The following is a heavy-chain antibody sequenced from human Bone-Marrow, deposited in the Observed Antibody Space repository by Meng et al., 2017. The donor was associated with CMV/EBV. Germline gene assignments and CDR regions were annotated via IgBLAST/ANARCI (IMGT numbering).Heavy chain of an antibody. V-gene: IGHV1-2*06. Sequence: QVQLAPSGAEVKKPGAAVKYSCKASGYTFTGYYMHWGRQAPGQGLEWMGRINPNSGATEYAQNFQGRVTMTRDTSISTAYMELSRLRSDDTAVYYCARSSGWSRFDYWGLGTLVTVSS. D-gene: IGHD6-19*01. CDR1: GYTFTGYY. CDR3: ARSSGWSRFDY. CDR2: INPNSGAT. J-gene: IGHJ4*02.